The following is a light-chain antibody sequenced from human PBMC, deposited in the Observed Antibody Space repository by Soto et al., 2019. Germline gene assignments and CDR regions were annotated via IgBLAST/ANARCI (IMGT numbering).Light chain of an antibody. CDR2: AAS. CDR3: QQYENLPT. J-gene: IGKJ5*01. CDR1: QTISNF. V-gene: IGKV1-33*01. Sequence: DIQMTQSPSSLSASVGDRVTITCRPSQTISNFLSWYQHKPGRAPKLLIYAASNLEAGVPSRFRGSGSGTDFTFTISRLQPEDIATYYCQQYENLPTFGQGTRLEIK.